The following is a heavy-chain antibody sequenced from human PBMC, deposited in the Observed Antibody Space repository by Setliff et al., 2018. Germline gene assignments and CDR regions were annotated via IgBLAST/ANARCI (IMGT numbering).Heavy chain of an antibody. Sequence: SETLSLTCTVSGGSISSYYWSWIRQPPGKGLEWIGYMYYSGSTNYNPSLKSRVTISGDTSQNYFSLKLTSVTEADTAVYYCARGPPGYYYMNVWGQGTTVTSP. V-gene: IGHV4-59*01. CDR1: GGSISSYY. J-gene: IGHJ6*03. CDR2: MYYSGST. CDR3: ARGPPGYYYMNV.